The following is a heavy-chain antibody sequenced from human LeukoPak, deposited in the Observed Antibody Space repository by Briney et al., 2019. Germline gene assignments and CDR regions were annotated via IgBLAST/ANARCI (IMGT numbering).Heavy chain of an antibody. Sequence: GGSLRLSCAASGFTFSSHWMTWVRQAPGKGLEWVANIKEDGTRKNYMDSVKGQFTISRDNSKDRLYLQMNSLRPEDTAMYYCARVRGGRSWYYYGMDVWGRGTTVTVSS. CDR2: IKEDGTRK. CDR1: GFTFSSHW. CDR3: ARVRGGRSWYYYGMDV. D-gene: IGHD3-16*01. J-gene: IGHJ6*02. V-gene: IGHV3-7*04.